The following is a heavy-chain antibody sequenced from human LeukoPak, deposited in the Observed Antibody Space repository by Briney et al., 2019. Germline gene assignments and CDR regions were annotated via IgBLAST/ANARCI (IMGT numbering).Heavy chain of an antibody. J-gene: IGHJ3*02. V-gene: IGHV3-7*01. CDR2: IKQDGSEK. CDR3: ARGNIPDAFDI. Sequence: GGSLRLSCAASGFTFTSYWMSWVRQAPGKGLEWVANIKQDGSEKYYVDSVKGRFTISRDNAKNSLYLQMNSLRAEDTAVYYCARGNIPDAFDIWGQGTMVTVSS. D-gene: IGHD2-2*02. CDR1: GFTFTSYW.